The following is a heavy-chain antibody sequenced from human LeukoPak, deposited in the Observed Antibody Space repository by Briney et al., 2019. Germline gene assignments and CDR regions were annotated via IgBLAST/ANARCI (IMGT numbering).Heavy chain of an antibody. Sequence: GGSLRLSCAASGFTFSTFAMNWVRQTPGRGLEWVSGISANGAGTYYADSVKGRFTMSRDNSKNTLYLQMNSLRAEDTAVYYCAKGGYGDYQDAFDIWGQGTMVTVSS. CDR3: AKGGYGDYQDAFDI. CDR2: ISANGAGT. CDR1: GFTFSTFA. V-gene: IGHV3-23*01. D-gene: IGHD4-17*01. J-gene: IGHJ3*02.